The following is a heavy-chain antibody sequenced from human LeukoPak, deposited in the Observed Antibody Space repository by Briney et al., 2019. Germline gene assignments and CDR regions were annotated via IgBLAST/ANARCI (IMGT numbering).Heavy chain of an antibody. D-gene: IGHD1-1*01. Sequence: GGSLRLSCAVSGFTVSSNYMSWVRQAPGKGLEWVSVIYSGGSTYYADSVKGRFTISRDNSKNTLYLQMNSLRAEDTAAYYCARVATEADYWGQGTLVTVSS. CDR2: IYSGGST. CDR1: GFTVSSNY. J-gene: IGHJ4*02. V-gene: IGHV3-66*01. CDR3: ARVATEADY.